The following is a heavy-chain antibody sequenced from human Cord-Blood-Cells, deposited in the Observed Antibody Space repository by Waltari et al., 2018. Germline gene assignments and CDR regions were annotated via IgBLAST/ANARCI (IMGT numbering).Heavy chain of an antibody. CDR2: INAGNGNT. CDR3: ANSAVAGRDFDY. CDR1: GYTFTSYA. V-gene: IGHV1-3*01. Sequence: QVQLVQSGAEVKKPGASVKVSCKASGYTFTSYAMHWVLQAPGQRLEWMGWINAGNGNTKYSQKFQGRVTITRDTSASTAYMELSSLRSEDTAVYYCANSAVAGRDFDYWGQGTLVTVSS. J-gene: IGHJ4*02. D-gene: IGHD6-19*01.